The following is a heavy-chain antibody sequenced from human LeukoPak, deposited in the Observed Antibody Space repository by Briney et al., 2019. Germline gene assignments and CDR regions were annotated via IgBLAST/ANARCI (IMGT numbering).Heavy chain of an antibody. CDR3: AKDTWYYDTSGDRDAFDI. V-gene: IGHV3-23*01. Sequence: PGGSLRLSCGASGFTFSSYVMSWVRQAPGKGLEWVSAISGSGDTTYYADSVKGRFTISRDNSKNTLYLQMNSLRAEDTAVYYCAKDTWYYDTSGDRDAFDIWGQGTMVTVSS. CDR2: ISGSGDTT. J-gene: IGHJ3*02. CDR1: GFTFSSYV. D-gene: IGHD3-22*01.